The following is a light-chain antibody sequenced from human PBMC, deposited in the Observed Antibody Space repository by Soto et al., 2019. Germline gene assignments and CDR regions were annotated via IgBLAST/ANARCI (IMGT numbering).Light chain of an antibody. Sequence: DIQMTQSPSTLSGSVGDRVTITCRASQTISSWLAWYQQKPGKAPKLLIYKASTLKSGVPSRFSGSGSGTEFTRTIRSMQTDDFANYYCQHYNSYSEAFGQGTKVDIK. CDR3: QHYNSYSEA. V-gene: IGKV1-5*03. CDR2: KAS. CDR1: QTISSW. J-gene: IGKJ1*01.